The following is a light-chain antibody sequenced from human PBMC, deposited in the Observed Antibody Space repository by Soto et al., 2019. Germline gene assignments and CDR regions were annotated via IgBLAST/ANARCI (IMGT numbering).Light chain of an antibody. CDR2: EVN. CDR1: SSDVGAYNY. Sequence: QSVLTQPPSASGSPGQSVTISCTGTSSDVGAYNYVSWYQQHPGKAPKLMIYEVNKRPSGVPDRFSGSKSGNTASLTVSGLQAEDQADYYCSSYAGSNNLVFGGGTKLTV. J-gene: IGLJ2*01. V-gene: IGLV2-8*01. CDR3: SSYAGSNNLV.